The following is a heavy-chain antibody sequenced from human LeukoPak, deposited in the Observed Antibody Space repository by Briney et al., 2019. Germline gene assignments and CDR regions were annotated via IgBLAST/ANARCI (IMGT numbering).Heavy chain of an antibody. CDR1: GGSTCSSSSDYY. CDR3: ARHRHSHHYDY. V-gene: IGHV4-39*01. D-gene: IGHD5-18*01. J-gene: IGHJ4*02. Sequence: PETPSLACTLSGGSTCSSSSDYYWARVRPPPWKGLVWIGSISYSWTTSYHPSLNSRVTISADTSNNQFSLKLTSLTTADTAVYYCARHRHSHHYDYGGEGALVTASS. CDR2: ISYSWTT.